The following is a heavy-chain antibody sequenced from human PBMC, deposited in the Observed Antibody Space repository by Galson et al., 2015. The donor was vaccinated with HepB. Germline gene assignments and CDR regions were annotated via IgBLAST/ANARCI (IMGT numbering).Heavy chain of an antibody. Sequence: SLRLSCAASGFTFSNAWMNWVRQAPGKGLEWVGRIKSKTDGGTTDYAAPVKGRFTISRDDSKNTLYLQMNSLKTEDTAVYYCTNSPTSYYDSSGSPPLPGNIWGQGTMVTVSS. D-gene: IGHD3-22*01. J-gene: IGHJ3*02. CDR1: GFTFSNAW. CDR3: TNSPTSYYDSSGSPPLPGNI. V-gene: IGHV3-15*07. CDR2: IKSKTDGGTT.